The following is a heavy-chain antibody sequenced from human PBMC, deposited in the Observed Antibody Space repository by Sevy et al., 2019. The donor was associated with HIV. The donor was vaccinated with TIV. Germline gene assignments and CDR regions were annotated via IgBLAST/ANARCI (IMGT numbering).Heavy chain of an antibody. CDR1: GYSLTTHW. Sequence: NSGESLKISCKGSGYSLTTHWIGWVRQMPGKGLEWMGIIYLGDSDTRYSPSFQGQVTISADKSISTAYVQWRSLKASDTAMYYCVTRGGAAVVRGGFDIWGQGTMVTVSS. D-gene: IGHD6-13*01. CDR3: VTRGGAAVVRGGFDI. J-gene: IGHJ3*02. CDR2: IYLGDSDT. V-gene: IGHV5-51*01.